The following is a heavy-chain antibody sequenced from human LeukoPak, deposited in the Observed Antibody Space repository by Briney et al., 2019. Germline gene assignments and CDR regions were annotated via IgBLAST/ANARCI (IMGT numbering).Heavy chain of an antibody. V-gene: IGHV4-30-4*01. CDR3: ARVRRYSSSWGSHWFDP. D-gene: IGHD6-13*01. CDR2: IYYSGST. Sequence: SETLSLTCAVSGGSISSSNWWGWIRQPPGKGLEWIGYIYYSGSTYYNPSLKSRVTISVDTSKNQFSLKLSSVTAADTAVYYCARVRRYSSSWGSHWFDPWGQGTLVTVSS. J-gene: IGHJ5*02. CDR1: GGSISSSNW.